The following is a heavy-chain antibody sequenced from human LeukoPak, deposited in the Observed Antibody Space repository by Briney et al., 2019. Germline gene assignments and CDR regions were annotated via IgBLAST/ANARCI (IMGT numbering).Heavy chain of an antibody. CDR1: GGSISSSSSY. V-gene: IGHV4-39*01. Sequence: SETLSLTCTVSGGSISSSSSYWGWIRQPPGKGLEWIGSIYYSGSTYYNPSLKSRVTISVDTSKNQFSLKLSSVTAADTAVYYCATQIISSSWYYFDYWGQGTLVTVSS. CDR3: ATQIISSSWYYFDY. D-gene: IGHD6-13*01. J-gene: IGHJ4*02. CDR2: IYYSGST.